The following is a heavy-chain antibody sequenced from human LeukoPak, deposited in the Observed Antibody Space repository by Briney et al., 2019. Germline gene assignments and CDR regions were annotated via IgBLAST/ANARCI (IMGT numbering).Heavy chain of an antibody. Sequence: GGTLRFSCAASGFTFSSYGMSWVRQAPGKGLEWVSAISGSGGSTFCADSVKGRFTISRDNSKNTLYLQMNSLRAEDTAVYYCARGPSSSWYLALYYYFDYWGQGTLVTVSS. J-gene: IGHJ4*02. CDR1: GFTFSSYG. CDR2: ISGSGGST. V-gene: IGHV3-23*01. CDR3: ARGPSSSWYLALYYYFDY. D-gene: IGHD6-13*01.